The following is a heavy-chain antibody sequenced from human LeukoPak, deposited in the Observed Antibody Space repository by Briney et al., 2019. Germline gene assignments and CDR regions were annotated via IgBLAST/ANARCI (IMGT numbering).Heavy chain of an antibody. CDR1: GGSISSYY. D-gene: IGHD4-17*01. J-gene: IGHJ4*02. Sequence: SETLSLTCTGSGGSISSYYWSWIRQPPGKGLEWIGYIYYSGSTNYNPSLKSRVTISVDTSKNQFSLKLSSVTAADTAVYYCARDPYGDYFFDYWGQGTLVTVSS. CDR3: ARDPYGDYFFDY. CDR2: IYYSGST. V-gene: IGHV4-59*01.